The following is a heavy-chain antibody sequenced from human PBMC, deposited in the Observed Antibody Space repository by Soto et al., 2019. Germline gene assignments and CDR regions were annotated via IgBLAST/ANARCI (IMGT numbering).Heavy chain of an antibody. J-gene: IGHJ4*02. CDR2: IKSKTDGGTT. D-gene: IGHD3-22*01. V-gene: IGHV3-15*07. CDR3: TTSGDYYDSSGYYYPIDPDTLFDY. Sequence: GGSLRLSCAASGFTFSNAWMNWVRQAPGKGLEWVGRIKSKTDGGTTDYAAPVKGRFTISRDDSKNTLYLQMNSLKTEDTAVYYCTTSGDYYDSSGYYYPIDPDTLFDYWGQGTLVTVSS. CDR1: GFTFSNAW.